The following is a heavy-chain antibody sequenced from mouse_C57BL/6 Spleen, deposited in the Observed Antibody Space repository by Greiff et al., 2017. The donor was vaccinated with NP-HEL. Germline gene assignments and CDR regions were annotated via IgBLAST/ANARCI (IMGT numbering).Heavy chain of an antibody. J-gene: IGHJ4*01. Sequence: EVQGVESGGDLVKPGGSLKLSCAASGFTFSSYGMSWVRQTPDKRLEWVATISSGGSYTYYPDSVKGRFTISRDNAKNTLYLQMSSLKSEDTAMYYCARTGTVYYAMDYWGQGTSVTVSS. D-gene: IGHD4-1*01. CDR3: ARTGTVYYAMDY. CDR1: GFTFSSYG. V-gene: IGHV5-6*01. CDR2: ISSGGSYT.